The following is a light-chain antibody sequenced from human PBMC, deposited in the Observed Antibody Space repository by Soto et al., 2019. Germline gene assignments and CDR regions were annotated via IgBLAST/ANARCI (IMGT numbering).Light chain of an antibody. Sequence: DIVMTQSPDSLAVSLGERATINCKSSQSVLYSSNNKNYLAWYQQKPGQPPKLLIYWASTRESGVPDRFSGSGSGTDFTLTISSLQPEDFGIYYCQQYENYWTFGQGTKVDIK. CDR2: WAS. J-gene: IGKJ1*01. CDR1: QSVLYSSNNKNY. V-gene: IGKV4-1*01. CDR3: QQYENYWT.